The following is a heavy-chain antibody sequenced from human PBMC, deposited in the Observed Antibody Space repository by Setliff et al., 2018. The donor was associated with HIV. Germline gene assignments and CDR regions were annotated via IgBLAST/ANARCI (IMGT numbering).Heavy chain of an antibody. CDR2: INPRTGNT. CDR3: SKSFGDVVGTTWGHCFDY. J-gene: IGHJ4*02. D-gene: IGHD1-26*01. Sequence: GASVKVSCKASGYTFTTQYIHWVRQGPGQGLEWMGIINPRTGNTAYAQNFQGRVTVTRDTSTSTGYMELRSLRSEDTAMYYCSKSFGDVVGTTWGHCFDYWGQGTLVTVSS. CDR1: GYTFTTQY. V-gene: IGHV1-46*01.